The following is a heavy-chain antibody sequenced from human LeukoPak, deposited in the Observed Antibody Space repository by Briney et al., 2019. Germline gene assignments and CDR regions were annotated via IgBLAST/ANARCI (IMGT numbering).Heavy chain of an antibody. Sequence: GASVKVSCKASGYTFTSYGISWVRQAPGQGLEWMGWINPNSGGTNYAQKFQGRVTMTRDTSISTAYMELSRLRSDDTAVYYCARQFHYYDSSGTSSGNWFDPWGQGTLVTVSS. J-gene: IGHJ5*02. CDR2: INPNSGGT. D-gene: IGHD3-22*01. CDR3: ARQFHYYDSSGTSSGNWFDP. CDR1: GYTFTSYG. V-gene: IGHV1-2*02.